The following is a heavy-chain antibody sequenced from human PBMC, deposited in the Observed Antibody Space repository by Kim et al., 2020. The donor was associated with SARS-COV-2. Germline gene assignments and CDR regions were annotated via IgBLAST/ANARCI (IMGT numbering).Heavy chain of an antibody. D-gene: IGHD3-22*01. V-gene: IGHV5-51*01. CDR2: IYPGDSET. CDR3: ARLQGYYYDRSTYRFFDY. J-gene: IGHJ4*02. Sequence: GESLKISCQGSGYSFDTHWIGWVRQMPVRGLEWMGIIYPGDSETKYSPSFQGQVTFSADKSINTAYLQWRSLKASDTAMYYFARLQGYYYDRSTYRFFDYWGQGTLVTVSS. CDR1: GYSFDTHW.